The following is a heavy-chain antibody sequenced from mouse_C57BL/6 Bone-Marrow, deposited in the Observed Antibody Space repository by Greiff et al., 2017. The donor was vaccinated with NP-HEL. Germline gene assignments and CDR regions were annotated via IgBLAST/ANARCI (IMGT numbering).Heavy chain of an antibody. CDR3: ARYGYYGSSWFAY. Sequence: QVQLQQSGAELVRPGTSVKVSCKASGYAFTNYLIEWVKQRPGQGLEWIGVINPGSGGTNYTEKFKGKATLTADKSSSTAYMQLSSLTSEDSAVYFCARYGYYGSSWFAYWGQGTLVTVSA. CDR2: INPGSGGT. V-gene: IGHV1-54*01. CDR1: GYAFTNYL. J-gene: IGHJ3*01. D-gene: IGHD1-1*01.